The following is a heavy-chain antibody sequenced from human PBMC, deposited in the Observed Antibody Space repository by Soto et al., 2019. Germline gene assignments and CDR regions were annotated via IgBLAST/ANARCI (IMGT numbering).Heavy chain of an antibody. CDR1: GFAFSTYA. D-gene: IGHD6-13*01. CDR3: AKVTKRAAAGRYEYYKYGMDV. Sequence: GGSLRLSCAAAGFAFSTYAMTWVRQAPGKGLEWVSVISGSGGSSYYAASVKGRFTISRDNSKNTLFLQMNGLRAEDTAVYYCAKVTKRAAAGRYEYYKYGMDVWGQGTTVTVSS. V-gene: IGHV3-23*01. J-gene: IGHJ6*02. CDR2: ISGSGGSS.